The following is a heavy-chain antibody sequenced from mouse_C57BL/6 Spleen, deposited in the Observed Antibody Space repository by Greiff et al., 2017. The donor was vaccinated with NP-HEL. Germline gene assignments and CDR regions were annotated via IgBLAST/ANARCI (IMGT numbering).Heavy chain of an antibody. J-gene: IGHJ4*01. CDR2: ISSGSSTI. CDR1: GFTFSDYG. D-gene: IGHD3-1*01. Sequence: EVQGVESGGGLVKPGGSLKLSCAASGFTFSDYGMHWVRQAPEKGLEWVAYISSGSSTIYYADTVKGRFTISRDNAKNTLFLQMTSLRSEDTAMYYCARRGTAQATSYAMDYWGQGTSVTVSS. V-gene: IGHV5-17*01. CDR3: ARRGTAQATSYAMDY.